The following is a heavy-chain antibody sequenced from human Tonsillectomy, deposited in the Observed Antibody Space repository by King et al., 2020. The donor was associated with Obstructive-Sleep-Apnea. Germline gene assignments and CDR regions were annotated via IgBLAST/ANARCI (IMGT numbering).Heavy chain of an antibody. CDR1: GFTFSNAW. V-gene: IGHV3-15*01. CDR2: IKTKTDGGAT. CDR3: TTPPIVGATIGSY. D-gene: IGHD1-26*01. J-gene: IGHJ4*02. Sequence: VQLVESGGDLVKPGGSLTLSCAASGFTFSNAWMNWVRQAPGKGLEWVGRIKTKTDGGATDYTAPVKGRFTISRDDSKNTLYLQMNSLTIEDTAVYYCTTPPIVGATIGSYWGQGTLVTVSS.